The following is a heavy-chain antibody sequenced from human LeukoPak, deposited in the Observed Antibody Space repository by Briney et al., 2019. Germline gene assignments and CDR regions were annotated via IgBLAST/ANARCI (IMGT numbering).Heavy chain of an antibody. Sequence: GGSLRLSCAASGFRFDSFYMGWILHVPGKGLDYIALISASGAVPYYAESVEGRFTISRDNAKNSVSLQMNSLSADDTAIYYCARSLIVASEDYWGQGTQVTVSS. CDR1: GFRFDSFY. CDR2: ISASGAVP. J-gene: IGHJ4*02. D-gene: IGHD3-22*01. V-gene: IGHV3-11*04. CDR3: ARSLIVASEDY.